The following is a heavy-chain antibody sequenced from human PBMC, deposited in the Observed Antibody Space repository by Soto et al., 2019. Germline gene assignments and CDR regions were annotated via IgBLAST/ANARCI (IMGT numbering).Heavy chain of an antibody. Sequence: PGGSLRLSCAASGFTFSSYWMNWVRQAPGKGLVWVANIKGDGSERHYVDSVKGRFMISRDNAKNSLFLQMNSLTVEDTAVYYCARDGCTSASCDVYGMDVWGQGTTVTVSS. CDR3: ARDGCTSASCDVYGMDV. D-gene: IGHD2-2*01. CDR2: IKGDGSER. CDR1: GFTFSSYW. J-gene: IGHJ6*02. V-gene: IGHV3-7*03.